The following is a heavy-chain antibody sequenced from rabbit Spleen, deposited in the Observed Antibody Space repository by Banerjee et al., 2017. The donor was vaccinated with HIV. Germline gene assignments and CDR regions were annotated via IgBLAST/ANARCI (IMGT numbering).Heavy chain of an antibody. J-gene: IGHJ6*01. Sequence: QLTETGGGLAQPGGSLTLSCKASGIDFTNYYISWVRQAPGKGLEWIGIIYAAKGSTDYASWVNGRFTISSDNAQSTVDLKMTSLTAADTATYFCARDTGSSFSSYGMDLWGPGTLVTVS. CDR3: ARDTGSSFSSYGMDL. V-gene: IGHV1S7*01. CDR1: GIDFTNYY. D-gene: IGHD8-1*01. CDR2: IYAAKGST.